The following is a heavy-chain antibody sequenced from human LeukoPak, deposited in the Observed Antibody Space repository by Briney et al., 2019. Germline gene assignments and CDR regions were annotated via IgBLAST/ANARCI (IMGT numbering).Heavy chain of an antibody. Sequence: SETLSLTCTVSAGSISSGGYYWSWIRQHPGKGLEWIGYIYYAGSTYYDPTLKSRVTISVDTSKNQFSLKLSSVTAADTAVYYCARARDYYDSSGQERGYYFDYWGQGTLVTVSS. CDR1: AGSISSGGYY. J-gene: IGHJ4*02. V-gene: IGHV4-31*03. CDR2: IYYAGST. CDR3: ARARDYYDSSGQERGYYFDY. D-gene: IGHD3-22*01.